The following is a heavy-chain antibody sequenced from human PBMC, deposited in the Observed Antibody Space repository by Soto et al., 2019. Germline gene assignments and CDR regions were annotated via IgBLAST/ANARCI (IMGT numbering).Heavy chain of an antibody. CDR2: IIPILGIA. Sequence: QVQLVQSGAEVKKPGSSVKVSCKASGGTFSSYTISWVRQAPGQGLEWMGRIIPILGIANYAQKFQGRVTITAGYSTSTDYMELSRMRSEDTAVYYCAREGDGDYVGWFDPWGQGTLVTGSS. V-gene: IGHV1-69*08. D-gene: IGHD4-17*01. CDR1: GGTFSSYT. CDR3: AREGDGDYVGWFDP. J-gene: IGHJ5*02.